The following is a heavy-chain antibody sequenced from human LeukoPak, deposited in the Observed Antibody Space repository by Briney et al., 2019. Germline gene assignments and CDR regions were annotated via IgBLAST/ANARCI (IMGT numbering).Heavy chain of an antibody. V-gene: IGHV1-18*04. D-gene: IGHD2-2*01. CDR3: ARNPRGVVPASREFDP. CDR1: GYTFTSYG. Sequence: ASVKLSCKASGYTFTSYGISWVRQAPGQGLEWVGGISAYNSNTNYAHKLHGRVTMTTDTSKSTAYMELRSLRSDDTAVYYCARNPRGVVPASREFDPWGQGTLVTVSS. J-gene: IGHJ5*02. CDR2: ISAYNSNT.